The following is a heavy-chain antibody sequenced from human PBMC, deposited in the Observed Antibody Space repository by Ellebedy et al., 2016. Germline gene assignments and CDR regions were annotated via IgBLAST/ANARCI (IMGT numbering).Heavy chain of an antibody. CDR3: ARDPTFGAFDI. CDR1: GFTVSSNY. D-gene: IGHD3-10*01. J-gene: IGHJ3*02. CDR2: IYSGGST. Sequence: GGSLRLXXAASGFTVSSNYMSWVRQAPGKGLEWVSVIYSGGSTYYADSVKGRFTISRDNSKNTLYLQMNSLRAEDTAVYYCARDPTFGAFDIWGQGTMVTVSS. V-gene: IGHV3-53*01.